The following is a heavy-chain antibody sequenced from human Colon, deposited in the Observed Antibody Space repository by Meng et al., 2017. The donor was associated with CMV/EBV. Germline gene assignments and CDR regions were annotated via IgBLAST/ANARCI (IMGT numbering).Heavy chain of an antibody. CDR3: AREFGVDNADFLDY. CDR2: ISKSGGYK. D-gene: IGHD3-3*01. Sequence: SGFNLGSYSMNWVRKAPGKGMEWISYISKSGGYKFYADSVRGRFSISGDNAMNSLYLQIDSLRAEDTAVYFCAREFGVDNADFLDYWGQGTLVTVSS. J-gene: IGHJ4*02. CDR1: GFNLGSYS. V-gene: IGHV3-21*06.